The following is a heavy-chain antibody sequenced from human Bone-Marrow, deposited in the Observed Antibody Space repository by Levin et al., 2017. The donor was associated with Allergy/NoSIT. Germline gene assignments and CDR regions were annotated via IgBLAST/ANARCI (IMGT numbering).Heavy chain of an antibody. CDR2: ISSSSSYI. V-gene: IGHV3-21*01. Sequence: GESLKISCAASGFTFSSYSMNWVRQAPGKGLEWVSSISSSSSYIYYADSVKGRFTISRDNAKNSLYLQMNSLRAEDTAVYYCARGLVRGNYFDYWGQGTLVTVSS. J-gene: IGHJ4*02. CDR3: ARGLVRGNYFDY. D-gene: IGHD3-9*01. CDR1: GFTFSSYS.